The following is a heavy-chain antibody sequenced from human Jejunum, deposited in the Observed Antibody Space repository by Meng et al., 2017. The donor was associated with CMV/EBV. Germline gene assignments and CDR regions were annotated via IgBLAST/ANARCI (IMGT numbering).Heavy chain of an antibody. CDR1: GFTIDIYA. D-gene: IGHD5-18*01. CDR3: VRHLLNRYTNIDY. CDR2: ITSDGNTK. V-gene: IGHV3-48*03. Sequence: ASGFTIDIYAMNWVRQAPGRGLEWVSLITSDGNTKYYADSVEGRFTISRDNAKNSLLLQMSNLRAEDTAVYYCVRHLLNRYTNIDYWGQGTLVTVSS. J-gene: IGHJ4*02.